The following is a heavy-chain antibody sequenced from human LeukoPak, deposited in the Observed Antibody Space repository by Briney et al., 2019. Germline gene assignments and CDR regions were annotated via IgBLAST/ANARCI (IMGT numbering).Heavy chain of an antibody. CDR1: GFTFSSYA. CDR3: ASRDNWNQGDY. CDR2: VSSTGVST. V-gene: IGHV3-23*01. D-gene: IGHD1-20*01. J-gene: IGHJ4*02. Sequence: GGSLRLSCAASGFTFSSYAMSWVRQAPGKGLEWVSAVSSTGVSTYYADSVKGRFTISRDNSKNTLYLQMNSLRAEDTAVYYCASRDNWNQGDYWGQGTLVTVAS.